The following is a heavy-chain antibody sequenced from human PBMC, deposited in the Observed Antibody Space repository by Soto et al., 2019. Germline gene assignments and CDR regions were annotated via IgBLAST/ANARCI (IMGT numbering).Heavy chain of an antibody. V-gene: IGHV4-39*01. J-gene: IGHJ4*02. Sequence: QLQLQESGPGLVKPSETLSLNCTVSGGSISSSNYYWAWIRQPPGKGLEWIGNIYYSGSTYYNPSLKSRTTISVDTFKNQFSLKLSSVTAADTAVYYCASPPTVEGNFDYWGRGTLVTVSS. D-gene: IGHD4-17*01. CDR3: ASPPTVEGNFDY. CDR1: GGSISSSNYY. CDR2: IYYSGST.